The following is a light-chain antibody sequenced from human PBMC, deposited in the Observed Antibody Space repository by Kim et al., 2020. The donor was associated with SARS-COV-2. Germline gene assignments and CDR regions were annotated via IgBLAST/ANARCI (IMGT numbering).Light chain of an antibody. CDR2: RAS. V-gene: IGKV1-5*03. CDR3: QQYNGYWT. CDR1: QSINIW. Sequence: SASVGDRVTITGRASQSINIWLAGYRQKPGKAPRLLIYRASSLESGVPSRFSGSGSGTEFTLTINSLQPDDFATYYCQQYNGYWTFGQGTKVDIK. J-gene: IGKJ1*01.